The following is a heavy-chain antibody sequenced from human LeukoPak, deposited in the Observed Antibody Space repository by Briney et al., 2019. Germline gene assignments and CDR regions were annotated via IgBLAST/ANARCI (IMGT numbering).Heavy chain of an antibody. V-gene: IGHV3-53*01. CDR3: AKGSTSNGFDY. CDR1: GFTVSSNY. CDR2: IYSGGST. D-gene: IGHD2-2*01. J-gene: IGHJ4*02. Sequence: GGSLRLSCAASGFTVSSNYMSWVRQAPGKGLEWVSVIYSGGSTYYADSAKGRFTISRDNSKNTLYLQMNSLRAEDTAVYYCAKGSTSNGFDYWGQGTLVTVSS.